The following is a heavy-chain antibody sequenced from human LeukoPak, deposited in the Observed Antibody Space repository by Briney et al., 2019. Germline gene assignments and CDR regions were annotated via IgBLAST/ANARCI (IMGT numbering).Heavy chain of an antibody. CDR1: GGSFSNYA. J-gene: IGHJ4*02. CDR3: ARDISTVVTPGYFDY. Sequence: ASVKVSCKASGGSFSNYAISWVRQAPGQGVECMGGIIPIFGIANYAQNFQGRVTITTDESTSTAYMELGSLRSEDTAVYYCARDISTVVTPGYFDYWGQGTLVTVSS. CDR2: IIPIFGIA. D-gene: IGHD4-23*01. V-gene: IGHV1-69*05.